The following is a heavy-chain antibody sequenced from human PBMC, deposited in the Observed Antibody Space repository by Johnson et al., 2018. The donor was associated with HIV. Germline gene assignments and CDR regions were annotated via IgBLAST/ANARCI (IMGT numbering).Heavy chain of an antibody. CDR1: GFNVSSNY. CDR2: IYSGGST. CDR3: GRESTGAGTAFDI. J-gene: IGHJ3*02. V-gene: IGHV3-66*01. D-gene: IGHD2-8*02. Sequence: VQLVESGGGLVQPGGSLRLSCAASGFNVSSNYMSWVRQAPGRGLEWVSVIYSGGSTKYADSVKGRFTISRDNAQNSLYLQMNSLRAEDTAVYYCGRESTGAGTAFDIWGQGTMVTVSS.